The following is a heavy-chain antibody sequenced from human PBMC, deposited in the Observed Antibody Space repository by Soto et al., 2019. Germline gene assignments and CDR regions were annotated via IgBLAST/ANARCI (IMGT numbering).Heavy chain of an antibody. CDR3: ARAGDYGDRSYYYGMDV. CDR2: IWYDGSNK. J-gene: IGHJ6*02. D-gene: IGHD4-17*01. V-gene: IGHV3-33*01. CDR1: GFTFSSYG. Sequence: QSGGSLRLSCAASGFTFSSYGMHWVRQAPGKGLEWVAVIWYDGSNKYYADSVKGRFTISRDDSKNTLYLQMNSLRAEDTAVYYCARAGDYGDRSYYYGMDVWGQGTTVTVSS.